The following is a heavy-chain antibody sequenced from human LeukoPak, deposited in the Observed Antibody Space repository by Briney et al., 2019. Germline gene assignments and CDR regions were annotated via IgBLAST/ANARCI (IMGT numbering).Heavy chain of an antibody. D-gene: IGHD5-12*01. J-gene: IGHJ5*02. CDR2: IYPGDSDT. CDR1: GYIFTNYW. Sequence: HGESLKISCKASGYIFTNYWIGWVRQMPGKGLEWMGIIYPGDSDTRYSPSFRGQVTISADKSISTAYLQWSSLKASDTAMYYCARQARGGSPWFDPWGQGTLVTVSS. V-gene: IGHV5-51*01. CDR3: ARQARGGSPWFDP.